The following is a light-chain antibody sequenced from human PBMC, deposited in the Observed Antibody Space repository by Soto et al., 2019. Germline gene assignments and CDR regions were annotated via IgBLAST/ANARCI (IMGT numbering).Light chain of an antibody. CDR3: SSYTTSYTYA. Sequence: QSALTQPASVSGSPGQSISISCTGTSSDVGTYNYVFWYQQHPGKAPKLIIYNVDNRPSGVSNRFSGSKSGNTASLTISGLQAEDEADYYCSSYTTSYTYAFGGGTKVTVL. CDR2: NVD. J-gene: IGLJ3*02. CDR1: SSDVGTYNY. V-gene: IGLV2-14*03.